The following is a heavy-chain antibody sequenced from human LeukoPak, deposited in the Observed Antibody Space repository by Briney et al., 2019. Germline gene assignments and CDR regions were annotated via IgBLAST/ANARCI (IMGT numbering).Heavy chain of an antibody. CDR2: IYDNGNT. Sequence: PSETLSLTCTVSGGPLSAYYWTWIRQPPGKGLGWVGYIYDNGNTNYNPSLKSRVTISVDTSKNQISLKLTSVTAADTAAYYCATGETGSTLGGYWGQGTLVTVSS. D-gene: IGHD1-1*01. J-gene: IGHJ4*02. CDR1: GGPLSAYY. CDR3: ATGETGSTLGGY. V-gene: IGHV4-59*01.